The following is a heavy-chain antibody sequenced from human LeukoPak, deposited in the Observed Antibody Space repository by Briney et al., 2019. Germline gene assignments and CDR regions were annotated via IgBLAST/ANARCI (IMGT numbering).Heavy chain of an antibody. D-gene: IGHD6-13*01. CDR1: GFTFSSYG. Sequence: GGSLRLSCAASGFTFSSYGMHWVRQAPGKGLEWVAVIWYDGSNKYYADSVKGRFTISRDNSKNTLYLQMNSLRAEDTAVYYCARDSRPYSGSRDYYFDYWGQGTLVTVSS. V-gene: IGHV3-33*01. CDR3: ARDSRPYSGSRDYYFDY. CDR2: IWYDGSNK. J-gene: IGHJ4*02.